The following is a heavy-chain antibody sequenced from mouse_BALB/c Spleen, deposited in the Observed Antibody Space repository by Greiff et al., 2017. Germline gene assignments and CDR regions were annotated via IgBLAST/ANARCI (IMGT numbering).Heavy chain of an antibody. CDR1: GYTFTSYW. CDR2: INPSNGGT. D-gene: IGHD1-1*01. J-gene: IGHJ3*01. Sequence: QVQLKESGAELVKPGASVKLSCKASGYTFTSYWMHWVKLRPGQGFEWIGEINPSNGGTNYNEKFKRKATLTVDKSSSTAYMQLSSLTSEDSAVYYCTSLYGSSPWFAYWGQGTLVTVSA. CDR3: TSLYGSSPWFAY. V-gene: IGHV1S16*01.